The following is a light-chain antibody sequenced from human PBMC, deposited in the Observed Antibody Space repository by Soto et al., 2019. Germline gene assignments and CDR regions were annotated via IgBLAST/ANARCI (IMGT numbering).Light chain of an antibody. CDR2: EVS. Sequence: DVVLTQAPLSLSVTPGQPASISFKSSQSLLHNGGETFVFWYLQKSGQSPQLLIYEVSNRFSGVPDRFSGSGSGTDFTLEISRVEAEDVGIYYCMQSTQLPPTFGQGTRREIK. V-gene: IGKV2D-29*02. J-gene: IGKJ5*01. CDR3: MQSTQLPPT. CDR1: QSLLHNGGETF.